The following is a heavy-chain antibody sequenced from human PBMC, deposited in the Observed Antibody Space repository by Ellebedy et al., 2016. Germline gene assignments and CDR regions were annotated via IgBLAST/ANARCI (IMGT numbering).Heavy chain of an antibody. CDR1: GFTFSSYW. J-gene: IGHJ4*02. Sequence: GESLKISCAASGFTFSSYWMSWVRQAPGKGLEWVANIKQDGSEKYYVDSVKGRFTISRENAKNSLFLQMNSLRVEDTAVYYCARDGSEWSRDYWGQGTLVTVSS. V-gene: IGHV3-7*01. CDR2: IKQDGSEK. D-gene: IGHD3-3*01. CDR3: ARDGSEWSRDY.